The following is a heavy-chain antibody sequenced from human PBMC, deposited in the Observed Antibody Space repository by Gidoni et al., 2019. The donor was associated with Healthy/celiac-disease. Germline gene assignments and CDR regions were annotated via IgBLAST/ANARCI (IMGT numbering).Heavy chain of an antibody. J-gene: IGHJ4*02. V-gene: IGHV3-21*01. CDR3: ARVQWPGSDTRIDY. Sequence: EVQLVESGGGLVKPGGSLRLSCAASGFTFSSYSMNWVRQAPGKGLEWVSSISSSSSYIYYADSVKGRFTISRDNAKNSLYLQMNSLRAEDTAVYYCARVQWPGSDTRIDYWGQGTLVTVSS. CDR1: GFTFSSYS. D-gene: IGHD6-19*01. CDR2: ISSSSSYI.